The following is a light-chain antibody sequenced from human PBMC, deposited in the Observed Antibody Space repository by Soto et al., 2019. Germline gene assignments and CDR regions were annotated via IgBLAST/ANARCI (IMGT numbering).Light chain of an antibody. J-gene: IGLJ2*01. V-gene: IGLV2-23*01. CDR1: SSDLGSYNL. CDR2: EGC. Sequence: QSVLTQPASVSGSPGQSITISCTGTSSDLGSYNLVSWYQHHPGKAPKLMIYEGCNRPSGVSNRFSGSNSGNTASLTISGLQAEDEADYHCSSYAGGVVFGGGTKLTVL. CDR3: SSYAGGVV.